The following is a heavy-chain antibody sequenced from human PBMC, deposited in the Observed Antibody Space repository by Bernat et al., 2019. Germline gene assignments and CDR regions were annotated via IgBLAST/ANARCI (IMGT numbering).Heavy chain of an antibody. D-gene: IGHD5-18*01. CDR1: GFTFSSYS. CDR3: AREYTAMATGWFDP. Sequence: EVQLVESGGGLVKPGGSLRLSCAASGFTFSSYSMNWVRQAPGKGLEWVSYISSSSSYIYYADSVKGRFTISRDNAKNSLYLQMNSLRAEDTAVYYCAREYTAMATGWFDPWGKGTLVNVSS. J-gene: IGHJ5*02. CDR2: ISSSSSYI. V-gene: IGHV3-21*05.